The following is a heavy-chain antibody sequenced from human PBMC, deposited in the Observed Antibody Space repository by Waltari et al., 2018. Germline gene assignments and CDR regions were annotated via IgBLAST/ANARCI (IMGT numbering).Heavy chain of an antibody. CDR2: ISYNGGTT. CDR1: GFIFSSYA. D-gene: IGHD6-13*01. V-gene: IGHV3-23*01. J-gene: IGHJ4*02. CDR3: ARDQFGLAAVRALLS. Sequence: EVQLLESGGDLVQPGGSLRLSCTVSGFIFSSYAMTWVRQAPGKGLGLVAGISYNGGTTYYADSVKARFTISRDNSRNTLFLQMNSLRAEDTAVYYCARDQFGLAAVRALLSWGRGTLVTVSS.